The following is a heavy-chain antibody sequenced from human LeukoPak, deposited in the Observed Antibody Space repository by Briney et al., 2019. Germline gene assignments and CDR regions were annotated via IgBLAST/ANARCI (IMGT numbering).Heavy chain of an antibody. D-gene: IGHD6-13*01. CDR3: ARDVRRNNSSHIDC. CDR2: INPNSGGI. V-gene: IGHV1-2*02. J-gene: IGHJ4*02. CDR1: GYTFTGYF. Sequence: GASVKVSCKASGYTFTGYFMHWVRQAPGQGPEWMGWINPNSGGINYAQKFQGRVTMTRDTSINTTYMELSRLKSDDTAVYYCARDVRRNNSSHIDCWGQGALVTVSS.